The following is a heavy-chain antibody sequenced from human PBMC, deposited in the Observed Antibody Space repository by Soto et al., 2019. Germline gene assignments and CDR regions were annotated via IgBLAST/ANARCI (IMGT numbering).Heavy chain of an antibody. CDR2: ISSRSGTI. Sequence: GGSLRLSCAASGFTFSSYSMNWVRQAPGKGLEWLSYISSRSGTISYADSVKGRFTISRDNARNSLHLQMNSLRDEDTAVYYCASQDCSTSSCYKSLDYWGQGTLVTVSS. V-gene: IGHV3-48*02. J-gene: IGHJ4*02. CDR3: ASQDCSTSSCYKSLDY. D-gene: IGHD2-2*02. CDR1: GFTFSSYS.